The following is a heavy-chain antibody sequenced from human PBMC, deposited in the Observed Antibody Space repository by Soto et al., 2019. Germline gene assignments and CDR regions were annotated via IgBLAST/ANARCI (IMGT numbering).Heavy chain of an antibody. V-gene: IGHV6-1*01. CDR3: ARWRIQLWSQNYYYYGMDV. J-gene: IGHJ6*02. CDR2: TYYRSKWYN. Sequence: KQSQTLSLTCAISGDSVSSNSAAWNWIRQSPSRGLEWLGRTYYRSKWYNDYAVSVKSRITINPDTSKNQFSLQLNSVTPEDTAVYYCARWRIQLWSQNYYYYGMDVWGQGTTVTVSS. CDR1: GDSVSSNSAA. D-gene: IGHD5-18*01.